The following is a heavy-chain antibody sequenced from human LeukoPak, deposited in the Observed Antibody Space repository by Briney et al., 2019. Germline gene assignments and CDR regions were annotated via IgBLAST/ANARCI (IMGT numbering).Heavy chain of an antibody. CDR3: ARRAVGNSYYYSMDV. D-gene: IGHD6-19*01. V-gene: IGHV1-8*03. CDR2: MTPNSGNT. Sequence: ASVKVSCKASGYTFTGYYMHWVRQAPGQGLEWMGWMTPNSGNTGYAQKFQGRVTITRNTSISTAFMELSSLRSEDTAVYYCARRAVGNSYYYSMDVWGKGTTVTVSS. J-gene: IGHJ6*03. CDR1: GYTFTGYY.